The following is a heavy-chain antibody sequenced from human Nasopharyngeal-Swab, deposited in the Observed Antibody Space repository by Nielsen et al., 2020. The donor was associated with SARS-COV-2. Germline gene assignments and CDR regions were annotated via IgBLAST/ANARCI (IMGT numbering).Heavy chain of an antibody. CDR1: GFTFSSYW. CDR2: IKQDGSEL. J-gene: IGHJ4*02. Sequence: GESLKISCAASGFTFSSYWMTWVRQAPGKGLEWVANIKQDGSELYYVDSVKGRFTISRDNAKNSLFLQMNSLRAEDTAVYYCARDRTDYDFWSHYYTYYLDFWGQGTLVTVSS. CDR3: ARDRTDYDFWSHYYTYYLDF. D-gene: IGHD3-3*01. V-gene: IGHV3-7*01.